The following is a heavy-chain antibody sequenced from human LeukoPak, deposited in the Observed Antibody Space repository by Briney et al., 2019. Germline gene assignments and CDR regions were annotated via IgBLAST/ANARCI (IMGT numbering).Heavy chain of an antibody. J-gene: IGHJ5*02. CDR1: GFTFSDYY. V-gene: IGHV3-11*04. Sequence: SGGSLRLSCAASGFTFSDYYMSWLRQAPGKGLEWVSYISSSSSTIYYADSVKGRFTISRDNAKNSLYLQMNSLRAEDTAVYYCARDYGGILIKNWFDPWGQGTLVTVSS. CDR2: ISSSSSTI. D-gene: IGHD4-23*01. CDR3: ARDYGGILIKNWFDP.